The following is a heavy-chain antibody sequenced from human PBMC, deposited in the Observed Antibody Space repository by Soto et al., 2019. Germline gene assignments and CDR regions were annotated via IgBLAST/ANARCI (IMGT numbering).Heavy chain of an antibody. V-gene: IGHV4-34*01. CDR2: INHSGST. CDR3: ARLALRFHGAFDI. Sequence: QVQLQQWGAGLLKPSETLSLTCAVYGGSFSGYYWSWIRQPPGKGLEWIGEINHSGSTNYNPSLKRRVTISLDPSKNQFSLKLSSVTAADTAVYYCARLALRFHGAFDIWGQGTMVTVSS. D-gene: IGHD3-3*01. J-gene: IGHJ3*02. CDR1: GGSFSGYY.